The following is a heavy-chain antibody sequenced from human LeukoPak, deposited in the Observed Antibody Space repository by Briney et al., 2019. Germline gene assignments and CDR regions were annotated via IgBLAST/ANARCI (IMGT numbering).Heavy chain of an antibody. J-gene: IGHJ4*02. D-gene: IGHD3-10*01. CDR2: VSAYNGNT. CDR1: GYTFTSYG. Sequence: KVSCXXSGYTFTSYGISWVRQAPGQGLEWMGWVSAYNGNTNYAQKLQGRVTMTTDTSTSTAYMELRSLRSDDTAVYYCARDSSYYPYYFDYWGQGTLVTVSS. CDR3: ARDSSYYPYYFDY. V-gene: IGHV1-18*01.